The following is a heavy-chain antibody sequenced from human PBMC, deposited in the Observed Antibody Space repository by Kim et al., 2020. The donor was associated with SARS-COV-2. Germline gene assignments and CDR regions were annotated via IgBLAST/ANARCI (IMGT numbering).Heavy chain of an antibody. Sequence: GGSLRLSCAASGFTFSSYDMNWVRQAPGKGLEWVSYFSSSGSTIFYADSVKGRFTISRDNAKNSLSLQMNSLRAEDTAVYYCAREERIAMIVVVITNAFDIWGQGTMVTVSS. CDR2: FSSSGSTI. D-gene: IGHD3-22*01. V-gene: IGHV3-48*03. J-gene: IGHJ3*02. CDR1: GFTFSSYD. CDR3: AREERIAMIVVVITNAFDI.